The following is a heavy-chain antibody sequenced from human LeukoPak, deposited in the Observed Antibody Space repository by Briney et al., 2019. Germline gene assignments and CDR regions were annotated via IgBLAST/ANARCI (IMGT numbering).Heavy chain of an antibody. CDR3: ARDYYDSSGGAFDI. V-gene: IGHV1-2*02. D-gene: IGHD3-22*01. CDR2: INPNSGGT. CDR1: GYTFSGHY. Sequence: ASVKVSCKASGYTFSGHYMHWVRQAPGQGLEWMGWINPNSGGTNYAQKFQGRVTMTRDTSISTAYMELSRLRSDDTAVYYRARDYYDSSGGAFDIWGQRTKVTVSS. J-gene: IGHJ3*02.